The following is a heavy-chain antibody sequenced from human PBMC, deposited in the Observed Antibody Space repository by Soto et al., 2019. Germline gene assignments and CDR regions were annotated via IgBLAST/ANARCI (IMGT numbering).Heavy chain of an antibody. Sequence: EVQLVESGGGVVQPGGSLRLSCSASGFTFDVYEMVWVRQTPGKGLEWLSYISSGGIDTYYANSVQGRFSVSRDNAKNRLYLQMNGLRVEDSGIYYCARDSSGIALEVRVDYWGQGARVTVSS. CDR1: GFTFDVYE. CDR3: ARDSSGIALEVRVDY. J-gene: IGHJ4*02. D-gene: IGHD3-22*01. V-gene: IGHV3-48*03. CDR2: ISSGGIDT.